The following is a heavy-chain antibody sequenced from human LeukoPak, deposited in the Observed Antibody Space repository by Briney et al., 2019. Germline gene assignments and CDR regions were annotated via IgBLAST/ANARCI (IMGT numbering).Heavy chain of an antibody. CDR3: ARVPVRSTSCYGRATYNWFDP. J-gene: IGHJ5*02. D-gene: IGHD2-2*01. V-gene: IGHV1-18*01. CDR2: ISAYNGNT. CDR1: GYTFTSYG. Sequence: ASVKVSCKASGYTFTSYGISWVRQAPGQGLEWMGWISAYNGNTNYAQKLQGRVTMTTDTSTSTAYMELRSLRSDDTAVYYCARVPVRSTSCYGRATYNWFDPWGQGTLVTVSS.